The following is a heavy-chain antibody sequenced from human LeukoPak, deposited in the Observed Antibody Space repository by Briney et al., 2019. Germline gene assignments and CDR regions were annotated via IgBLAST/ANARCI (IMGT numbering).Heavy chain of an antibody. CDR1: GGTFSSYA. D-gene: IGHD6-19*01. J-gene: IGHJ4*02. Sequence: ASVEVSCKASGGTFSSYAISWVRQAPGQGLEWMGGIIPIFGTANYAQKFQGRVTITADESTSTAYMELSSLRSEDTAVYYCARDHDVAEYYFDYWGQGTLVTVSS. V-gene: IGHV1-69*13. CDR3: ARDHDVAEYYFDY. CDR2: IIPIFGTA.